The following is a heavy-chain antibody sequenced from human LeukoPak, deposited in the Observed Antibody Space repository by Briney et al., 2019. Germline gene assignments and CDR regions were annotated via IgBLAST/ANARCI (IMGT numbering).Heavy chain of an antibody. J-gene: IGHJ4*02. CDR3: ARIYGSGFVVFHYFDY. V-gene: IGHV1-18*04. D-gene: IGHD3-10*01. CDR2: ISAYNGNT. Sequence: ASVKVSCKASGYTFTSYGISWVRQAPGQGLEWMGWISAYNGNTNYAQKLQGRVTMTTDTSTSTAYMELRSLRSDDTAVYYCARIYGSGFVVFHYFDYWGQGTLVTVSS. CDR1: GYTFTSYG.